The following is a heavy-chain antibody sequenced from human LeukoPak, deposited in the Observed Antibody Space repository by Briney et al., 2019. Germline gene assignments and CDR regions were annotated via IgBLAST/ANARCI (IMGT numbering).Heavy chain of an antibody. CDR3: SRESGAFCPFGY. CDR1: GGSIRSTNW. CDR2: ISLTGET. V-gene: IGHV4-4*02. D-gene: IGHD1-26*01. J-gene: IGHJ4*02. Sequence: SETLCLTCGVSGGSIRSTNWWSWVRQPPGQGLEWIGEISLTGETNYNPSLNGRVTMSLDGSRNQLSLTLTSVTAADTAIYYCSRESGAFCPFGYWGQGTLVIDSP.